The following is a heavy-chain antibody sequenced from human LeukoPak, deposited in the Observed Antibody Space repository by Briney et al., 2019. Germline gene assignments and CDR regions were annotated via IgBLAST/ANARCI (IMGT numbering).Heavy chain of an antibody. CDR3: ARGAAGSYYYGMDV. D-gene: IGHD6-13*01. Sequence: PSETLSLTCTVSGGSISSSSYYWGWIRQPPGKGLEWIGSIYYSGSTYYNPSLKSRVTISVDTSKNQFSLKLTSVTAADTAVYYCARGAAGSYYYGMDVWGQGTTVTVSS. CDR2: IYYSGST. V-gene: IGHV4-39*01. CDR1: GGSISSSSYY. J-gene: IGHJ6*02.